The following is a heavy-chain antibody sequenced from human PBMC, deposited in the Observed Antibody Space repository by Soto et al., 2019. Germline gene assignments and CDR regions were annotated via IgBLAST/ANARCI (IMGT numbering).Heavy chain of an antibody. Sequence: SVKVSCKASGGTFSSYAISWVRQAPGQGLEWMGGIIPIFGTANYAQKFQGRVTITADESTSTAYMELSSLRSEDTAVYYCARSSTVTNWLYYYYGMDVWGQGTTVTVSS. CDR3: ARSSTVTNWLYYYYGMDV. J-gene: IGHJ6*02. V-gene: IGHV1-69*13. D-gene: IGHD4-17*01. CDR1: GGTFSSYA. CDR2: IIPIFGTA.